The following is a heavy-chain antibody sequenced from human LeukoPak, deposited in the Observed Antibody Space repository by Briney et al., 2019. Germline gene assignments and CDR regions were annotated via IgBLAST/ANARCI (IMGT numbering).Heavy chain of an antibody. V-gene: IGHV1-69*05. D-gene: IGHD6-6*01. CDR2: IIPIFGTA. J-gene: IGHJ4*02. CDR1: GGTFSSYA. CDR3: ASLGIAARGYFDY. Sequence: SVKVSCKASGGTFSSYAISWVRQAPGQGLEWMGGIIPIFGTANYAQKFQGRVTITTDESTSTAYMELSSLRSEDTAVYYCASLGIAARGYFDYWGQGTLVTVSS.